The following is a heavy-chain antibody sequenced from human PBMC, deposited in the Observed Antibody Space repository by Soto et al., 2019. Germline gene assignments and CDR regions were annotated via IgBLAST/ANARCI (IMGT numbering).Heavy chain of an antibody. CDR1: GDSISISSYS. Sequence: QVHLQESGPGLVKPSQTLSLTCTVSGDSISISSYSWSWIRQYPGRGLEWIGSIDYSDTFYYNPSLKGRLNISIDTSRNQFSLNLSSVTAADTALYYCARDRLQAVDTWGQGTLVTVSS. J-gene: IGHJ5*02. D-gene: IGHD4-4*01. CDR3: ARDRLQAVDT. V-gene: IGHV4-31*03. CDR2: IDYSDTF.